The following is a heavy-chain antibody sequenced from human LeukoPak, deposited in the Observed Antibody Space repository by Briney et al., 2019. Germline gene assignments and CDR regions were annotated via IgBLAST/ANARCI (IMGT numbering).Heavy chain of an antibody. D-gene: IGHD4-17*01. V-gene: IGHV1-46*01. CDR2: INPSGGST. Sequence: VASVKVSCTASGYTFTSYYMHWVRQAPGQGLEWMGIINPSGGSTSYAQKFQGRVTMTRDTSTSTVYMELSSLRSEDTAVYYCASNYGDYGGAFDIWGQGTMVTVSS. CDR1: GYTFTSYY. CDR3: ASNYGDYGGAFDI. J-gene: IGHJ3*02.